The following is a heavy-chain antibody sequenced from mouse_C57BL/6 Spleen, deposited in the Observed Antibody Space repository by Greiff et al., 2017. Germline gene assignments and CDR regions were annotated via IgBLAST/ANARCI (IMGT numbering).Heavy chain of an antibody. CDR2: IEPNSGGT. D-gene: IGHD1-1*01. V-gene: IGHV1-72*01. CDR3: ARDYYGSSYLFAY. Sequence: RGLEWIGRIEPNSGGTKYNEKFKSKATLTVDKPSSTAYMQLSSLTSEDSAVYYCARDYYGSSYLFAYWGQGTLVTVSA. J-gene: IGHJ3*01.